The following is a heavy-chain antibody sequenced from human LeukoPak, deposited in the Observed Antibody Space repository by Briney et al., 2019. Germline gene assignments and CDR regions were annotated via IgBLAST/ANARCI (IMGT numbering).Heavy chain of an antibody. Sequence: GASVKVSCKASGYTFTLYALHWVRQAPRQRLEWMGWVNAGNGKTKYSQKFQGRVTITRDTSASAAYMELNSLRSEDTAVYYCERSSYDFLTGSPLLNSFDYWGQGTLVTVSS. J-gene: IGHJ4*02. CDR3: ERSSYDFLTGSPLLNSFDY. CDR1: GYTFTLYA. CDR2: VNAGNGKT. V-gene: IGHV1-3*01. D-gene: IGHD3-9*01.